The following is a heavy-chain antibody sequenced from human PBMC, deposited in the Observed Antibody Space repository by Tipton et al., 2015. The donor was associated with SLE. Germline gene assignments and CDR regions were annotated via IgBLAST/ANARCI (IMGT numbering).Heavy chain of an antibody. CDR2: IYYSGST. CDR3: ARHHDFWSGYYFDY. J-gene: IGHJ4*02. V-gene: IGHV4-39*01. D-gene: IGHD3-3*01. Sequence: TLSLTCAVYGGSFSGYYWGWIRQPPGKGLEWIGSIYYSGSTYYNPSLKSRVTISVDTSKNQFSLKLSSVTAADTAVYYCARHHDFWSGYYFDYWGQGTLVTVSS. CDR1: GGSFSGYY.